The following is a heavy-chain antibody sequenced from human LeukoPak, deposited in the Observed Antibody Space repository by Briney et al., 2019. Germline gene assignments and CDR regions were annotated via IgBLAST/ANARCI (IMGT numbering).Heavy chain of an antibody. CDR2: IYYSGST. CDR3: ARGGSYYYDSSGYYFLDY. V-gene: IGHV4-31*03. J-gene: IGHJ4*02. Sequence: SQTLSLTCTVSGGSISSGGHYWSWIRQHPGKGLEWIGYIYYSGSTYYNPPLKSRVTISVDTSKNQFSLKLSSVTAADTAVYYCARGGSYYYDSSGYYFLDYWGQGTLVTVSS. D-gene: IGHD3-22*01. CDR1: GGSISSGGHY.